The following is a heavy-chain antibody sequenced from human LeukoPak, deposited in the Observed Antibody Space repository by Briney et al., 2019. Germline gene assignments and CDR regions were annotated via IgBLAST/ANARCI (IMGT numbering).Heavy chain of an antibody. CDR2: IYYGGST. CDR3: ARQFRLRDAFDI. Sequence: PSETLSLTCTVSGGSISSYYWSWIRQPPGKGLEWIGYIYYGGSTNYNPSLKSRVTISVDTSKNQFSLKLSSVTAADTAVYYCARQFRLRDAFDIWGQGTMVTVSS. J-gene: IGHJ3*02. V-gene: IGHV4-59*08. CDR1: GGSISSYY. D-gene: IGHD4-17*01.